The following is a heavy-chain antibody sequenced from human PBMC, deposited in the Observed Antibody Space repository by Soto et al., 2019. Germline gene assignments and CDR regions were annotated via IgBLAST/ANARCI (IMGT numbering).Heavy chain of an antibody. CDR3: ARGRYCLTGSCFPNWFDS. CDR2: IYKSATT. Sequence: SETLSLTCSVSGDSISTVDYFWAWIRQPPGQTLEYIGYIYKSATTYYNSSFESRVAISLDTSKSRFSLTVTSVTAGDTAVYFCARGRYCLTGSCFPNWFDSWGRGTLVPVS. V-gene: IGHV4-30-4*01. CDR1: GDSISTVDYF. J-gene: IGHJ5*01. D-gene: IGHD2-15*01.